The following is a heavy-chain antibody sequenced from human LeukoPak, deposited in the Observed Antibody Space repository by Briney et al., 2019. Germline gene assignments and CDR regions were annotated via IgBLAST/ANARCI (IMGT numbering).Heavy chain of an antibody. V-gene: IGHV1-8*01. Sequence: ASVKVSCKASGSTFTSYDINWVRQATGQGLEWMGWMNPNSGHTGYAQKFQGRVTMTRNTSVSTAYMELSSLTSEDTAVYYCAKTRPLDSSSWSHGDYWGQGTLVTVSS. D-gene: IGHD6-13*01. J-gene: IGHJ4*02. CDR2: MNPNSGHT. CDR1: GSTFTSYD. CDR3: AKTRPLDSSSWSHGDY.